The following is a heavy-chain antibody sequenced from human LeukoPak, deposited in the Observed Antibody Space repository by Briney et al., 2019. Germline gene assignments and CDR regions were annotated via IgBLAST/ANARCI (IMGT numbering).Heavy chain of an antibody. CDR3: ARRRRLRYFDWLLGSFDY. CDR1: GGSFSGYY. CDR2: INHSGST. V-gene: IGHV4-34*01. Sequence: SETLSLTCAVYGGSFSGYYWSWIRQPPGKGLEWIGEINHSGSTNYNPSLKSRVTISIDTSKNQFSLKLSSVTAADTAVYYCARRRRLRYFDWLLGSFDYWGQGTLVTVSS. D-gene: IGHD3-9*01. J-gene: IGHJ4*02.